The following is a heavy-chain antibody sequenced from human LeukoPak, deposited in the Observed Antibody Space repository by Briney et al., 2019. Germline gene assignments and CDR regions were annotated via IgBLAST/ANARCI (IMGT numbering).Heavy chain of an antibody. CDR1: GFTFDDYA. CDR3: AKAQWLGDYYYYGMDV. V-gene: IGHV3-9*01. J-gene: IGHJ6*02. CDR2: ISWNSGSI. Sequence: PGGSLRLSCAASGFTFDDYAMHWVRQAPGKGLEWVSGISWNSGSIGYADSVKGRFTISRDNAKNSLYLQMNSLRAEDTASYYCAKAQWLGDYYYYGMDVWGQGTTVTVSS. D-gene: IGHD6-19*01.